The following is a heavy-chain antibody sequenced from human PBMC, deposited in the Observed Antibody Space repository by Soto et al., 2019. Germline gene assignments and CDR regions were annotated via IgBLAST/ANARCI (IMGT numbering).Heavy chain of an antibody. CDR1: GGSISSGGYY. CDR3: ARVGTAAVGMDV. J-gene: IGHJ6*02. Sequence: SETLSLTGTVSGGSISSGGYYWSWIRQHPGKGLEWIGYIYYSGSTYYNPSLKSRVTISVDTSKNQFSLKLSSVTAADTAVYYCARVGTAAVGMDVWGQGTTVTVSS. V-gene: IGHV4-31*03. CDR2: IYYSGST. D-gene: IGHD6-13*01.